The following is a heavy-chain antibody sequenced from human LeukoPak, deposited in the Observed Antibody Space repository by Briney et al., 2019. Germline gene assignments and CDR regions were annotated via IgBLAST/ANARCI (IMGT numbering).Heavy chain of an antibody. J-gene: IGHJ4*02. D-gene: IGHD3-3*01. Sequence: SETLSPTCSVSGVSITSSTYFWSWIRQPAGKALEWTGRMDFSGSTYYNPSLKSRVTISVDTSKNQFSLKLSSVTAADTAVYYCARLGRGGIFGVVMYYFDYWGQGTLVTVSS. CDR3: ARLGRGGIFGVVMYYFDY. CDR2: MDFSGST. V-gene: IGHV4-39*01. CDR1: GVSITSSTYF.